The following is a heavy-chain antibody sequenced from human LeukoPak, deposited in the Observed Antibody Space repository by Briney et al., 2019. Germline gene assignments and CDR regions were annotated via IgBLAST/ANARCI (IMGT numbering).Heavy chain of an antibody. D-gene: IGHD6-19*01. CDR1: GGSISTYY. Sequence: SETLSLTCTVSGGSISTYYWSWIRQPPGKGLECLGFIFHTGTTNYNPSLKSRVTISVDTSNNQFSLKLSSVTAADTALYYCARQIAVAGEWAFDIWGQGTMVTVSS. CDR2: IFHTGTT. CDR3: ARQIAVAGEWAFDI. J-gene: IGHJ3*02. V-gene: IGHV4-59*08.